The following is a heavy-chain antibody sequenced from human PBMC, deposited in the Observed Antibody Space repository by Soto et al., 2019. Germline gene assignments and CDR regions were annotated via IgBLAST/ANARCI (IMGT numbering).Heavy chain of an antibody. CDR3: ARGGPSIDK. CDR2: INAGNGNE. Sequence: ASVKDSCMSSGYTFSRYAMLWVRPSPRQRLERMGWINAGNGNEKYSQKFEGIVTITRDKSARTAYMELSSLRSEVTAVYYCARGGPSIDKWGQGALVTVSS. V-gene: IGHV1-3*01. D-gene: IGHD3-10*01. CDR1: GYTFSRYA. J-gene: IGHJ4*02.